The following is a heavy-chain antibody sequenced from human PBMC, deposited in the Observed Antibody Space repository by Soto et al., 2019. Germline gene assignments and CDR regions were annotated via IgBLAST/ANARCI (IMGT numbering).Heavy chain of an antibody. V-gene: IGHV3-23*01. CDR2: VSETAGST. CDR3: AKGGRRRGSYPPLDS. J-gene: IGHJ4*02. D-gene: IGHD1-26*01. Sequence: EVQLLESGGGFVQRGGSLRLSCAASGFTFSSYAMTWVRQAPGKGLEWVSAVSETAGSTFYADSVKGRFTISRDNSKNMLYLQMNSLRAEDTAIYYCAKGGRRRGSYPPLDSWGQGTLVTASS. CDR1: GFTFSSYA.